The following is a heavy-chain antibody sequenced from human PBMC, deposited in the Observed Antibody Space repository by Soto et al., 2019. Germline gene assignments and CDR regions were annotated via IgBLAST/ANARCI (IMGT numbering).Heavy chain of an antibody. V-gene: IGHV1-18*01. CDR1: GYTFISFG. Sequence: QVQLVQSVAEVKKPGASVKVSCKASGYTFISFGISWVRQAPGQGLEWKGWISAYNGNTNYAQKLQGRVTMTTDTSTSTAYMELRSLRSDDTAVYYCARDLDDYVWGSYPSPDAFDIWGQGTMVTVSS. J-gene: IGHJ3*02. D-gene: IGHD3-16*02. CDR3: ARDLDDYVWGSYPSPDAFDI. CDR2: ISAYNGNT.